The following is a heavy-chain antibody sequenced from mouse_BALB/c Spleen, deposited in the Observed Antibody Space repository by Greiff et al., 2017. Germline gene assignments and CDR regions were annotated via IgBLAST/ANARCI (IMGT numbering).Heavy chain of an antibody. Sequence: EVQGVESGGGLVKPGGSLKLSCAASGFTFSSYAMSWVRQTPEKRLEWVASISSGGSTYYPDSVKGRFTISRDNARNILYLQMSSLRSEDTAMYYCARRMLYYGSSYGDAMDYWGQGTSVTVSS. V-gene: IGHV5-6-5*01. CDR2: ISSGGST. CDR3: ARRMLYYGSSYGDAMDY. CDR1: GFTFSSYA. D-gene: IGHD1-1*01. J-gene: IGHJ4*01.